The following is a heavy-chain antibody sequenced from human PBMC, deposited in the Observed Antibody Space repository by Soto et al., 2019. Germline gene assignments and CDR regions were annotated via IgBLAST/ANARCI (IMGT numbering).Heavy chain of an antibody. CDR1: GFIFSSYA. V-gene: IGHV3-23*01. D-gene: IGHD3-10*01. CDR2: ISGSGGST. Sequence: EVQLLESGGGLVQPGGSLRLSCAASGFIFSSYAMSWVRQAPGKGLEWVSAISGSGGSTYYADSVKGRFTISRDNSKNTLYLQMSSLRAEDTAVYYCAKDSPFGSGSYLDYWGQGTLVTASS. J-gene: IGHJ4*02. CDR3: AKDSPFGSGSYLDY.